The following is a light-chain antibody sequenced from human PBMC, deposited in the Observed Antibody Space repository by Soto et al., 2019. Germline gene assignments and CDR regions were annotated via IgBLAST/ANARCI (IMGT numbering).Light chain of an antibody. CDR1: SSDVGAYNF. V-gene: IGLV2-14*03. CDR2: NVY. CDR3: SAYAVSRTYV. J-gene: IGLJ1*01. Sequence: QSVLTQPASVSGSPGQTITISCTGTSSDVGAYNFVSWHQQHSGKAPKLMIYNVYDRPSGISYRLTVSNSGNTASLTISGLQGEDEADYSCSAYAVSRTYVFGGGTKVTVL.